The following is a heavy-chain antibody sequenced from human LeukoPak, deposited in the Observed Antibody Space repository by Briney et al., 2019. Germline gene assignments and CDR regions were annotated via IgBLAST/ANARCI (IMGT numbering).Heavy chain of an antibody. V-gene: IGHV1-69*13. Sequence: ASVKVSCKASGYTFTSYDINWVRQAPGQGLEWMGGIIPIFGTANYAQKFQGRVTITADESTSTAYMELSSLRSEDTAVYYCASIGCSGGSCYDYWGQGTLVTVSS. D-gene: IGHD2-15*01. J-gene: IGHJ4*02. CDR2: IIPIFGTA. CDR3: ASIGCSGGSCYDY. CDR1: GYTFTSYD.